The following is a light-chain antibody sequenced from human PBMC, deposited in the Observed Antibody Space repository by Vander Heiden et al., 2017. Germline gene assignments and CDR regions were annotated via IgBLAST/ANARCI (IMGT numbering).Light chain of an antibody. J-gene: IGKJ2*01. CDR1: QSISAD. Sequence: EIVLTPSPATLSLSPGERATLSCRASQSISADLAWYQQKPGQAPRLLIYDASNRATGIPARFSGSGSGTDFTLTISNLEPEDFAVYYCQQRNSWPRTFGQGTKVE. CDR2: DAS. V-gene: IGKV3-11*01. CDR3: QQRNSWPRT.